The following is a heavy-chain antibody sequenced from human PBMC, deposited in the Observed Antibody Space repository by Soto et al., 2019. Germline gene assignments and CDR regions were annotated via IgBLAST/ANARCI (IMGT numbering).Heavy chain of an antibody. D-gene: IGHD3-16*02. Sequence: QVQLVQSGAEVKKPGSSVTVSCKASGGTFSSYAISWVRQAPGQGLEWMGGIIPIFGTANYAQKFQGRVTITADESTSTAYMELSSLRSEDTAMYYCAGGAYYDYVWGSYRFPSFDSRGQGNLVTVSS. CDR2: IIPIFGTA. J-gene: IGHJ4*02. V-gene: IGHV1-69*01. CDR3: AGGAYYDYVWGSYRFPSFDS. CDR1: GGTFSSYA.